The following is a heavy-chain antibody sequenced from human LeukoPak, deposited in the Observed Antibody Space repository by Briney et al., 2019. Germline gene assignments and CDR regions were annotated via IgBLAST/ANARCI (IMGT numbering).Heavy chain of an antibody. D-gene: IGHD6-13*01. Sequence: GRSLRLSCAASGFTFSSYGMHWVRQAPGKGLECVAVISYDGSNKYYTDSVKGRFTISRDNSKNTLYLQMNSLRAEDTAVYYCAKSGIEAAGSLVYFDYWGQGTLVTASS. J-gene: IGHJ4*02. CDR2: ISYDGSNK. CDR1: GFTFSSYG. CDR3: AKSGIEAAGSLVYFDY. V-gene: IGHV3-30*18.